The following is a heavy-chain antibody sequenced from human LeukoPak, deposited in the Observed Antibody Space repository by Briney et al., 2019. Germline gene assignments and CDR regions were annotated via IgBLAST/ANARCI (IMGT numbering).Heavy chain of an antibody. CDR1: GYTFTGYY. V-gene: IGHV1-2*02. CDR2: INPNSGGT. CDR3: ARGLRKLTVVTPVVY. D-gene: IGHD4-23*01. J-gene: IGHJ4*02. Sequence: GASVKVSCKASGYTFTGYYMHWVRQAPGQGLEWMGWINPNSGGTNYAQKFQGRVTMTRDTSISTAYMELSRLRSDDTAVYYCARGLRKLTVVTPVVYWGQGTLVTVSS.